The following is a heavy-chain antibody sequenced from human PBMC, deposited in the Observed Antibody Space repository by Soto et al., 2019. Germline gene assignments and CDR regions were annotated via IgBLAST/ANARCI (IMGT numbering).Heavy chain of an antibody. V-gene: IGHV4-59*08. CDR1: GGSISSYY. CDR3: ARVLRERSGFTGSLDYYYYYYMDV. CDR2: IYYSGNT. J-gene: IGHJ6*03. D-gene: IGHD3-9*01. Sequence: SETLSLTCIVSGGSISSYYWSWIRQPPGKGLEWIGYIYYSGNTNYNPSLKSRVTISVDTSKNQFSLKLSSVTAADTAVYYCARVLRERSGFTGSLDYYYYYYMDVWGKGTTVTVSS.